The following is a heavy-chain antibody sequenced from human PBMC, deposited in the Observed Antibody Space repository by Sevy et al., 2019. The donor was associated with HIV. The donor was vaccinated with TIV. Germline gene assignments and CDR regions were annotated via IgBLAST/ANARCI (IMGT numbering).Heavy chain of an antibody. CDR3: ARLPSYYYGSGTHYYYYGMDV. D-gene: IGHD3-10*01. CDR2: IYPGDSDT. V-gene: IGHV5-51*01. J-gene: IGHJ6*02. CDR1: GYSFTSYW. Sequence: GESLKISCKGSGYSFTSYWIGWVRQMPGKGLEWMGIIYPGDSDTRYSPSFQGQVTISADKSISTAYLQWSSLKASDTAMYYCARLPSYYYGSGTHYYYYGMDVWGQGTTVTVSS.